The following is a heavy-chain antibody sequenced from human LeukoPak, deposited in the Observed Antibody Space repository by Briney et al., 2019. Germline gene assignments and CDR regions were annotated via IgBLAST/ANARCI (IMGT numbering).Heavy chain of an antibody. CDR3: ARGDFGETNTAFDV. J-gene: IGHJ3*01. CDR1: GYTFTDYD. CDR2: INPNSAST. V-gene: IGHV1-8*03. D-gene: IGHD4-17*01. Sequence: ASVKVCCKTAGYTFTDYDVHWVRQAPGQGLEWMGWINPNSASTNYAQRLQGRVTFTRDTSLSIAYMELTNLTSEDAAVYFCARGDFGETNTAFDVWGQGTLVAVSS.